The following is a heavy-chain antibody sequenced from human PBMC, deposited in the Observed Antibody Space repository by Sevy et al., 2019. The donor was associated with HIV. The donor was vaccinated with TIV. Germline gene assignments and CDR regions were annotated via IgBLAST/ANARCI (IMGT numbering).Heavy chain of an antibody. J-gene: IGHJ5*02. Sequence: SETLSLTCTVSGGSISSSDYYWSWIRQPPGKGLEWIGYIYYSGSTYYNPSLKSRVTISVDTSKNQFSLKLSSVTAADTAVYYCARDIYYGSGSYYMGWFDPWGQGTLVTVSS. CDR2: IYYSGST. CDR3: ARDIYYGSGSYYMGWFDP. D-gene: IGHD3-10*01. CDR1: GGSISSSDYY. V-gene: IGHV4-30-4*01.